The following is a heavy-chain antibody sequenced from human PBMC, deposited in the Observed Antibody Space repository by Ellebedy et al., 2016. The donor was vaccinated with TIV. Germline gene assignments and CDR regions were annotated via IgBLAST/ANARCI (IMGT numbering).Heavy chain of an antibody. CDR1: GFTFSSYG. D-gene: IGHD4-17*01. CDR2: ISYDGSNK. Sequence: GGSLRLSXAASGFTFSSYGMHWVRQAPGKGLAWVAVISYDGSNKYYADSVKGRFTISRDNSKNTLYLQMNSLRAEDTAVYYCAKYGSDYGDYDAFDNWGQGTMVTVSS. V-gene: IGHV3-30*18. J-gene: IGHJ3*02. CDR3: AKYGSDYGDYDAFDN.